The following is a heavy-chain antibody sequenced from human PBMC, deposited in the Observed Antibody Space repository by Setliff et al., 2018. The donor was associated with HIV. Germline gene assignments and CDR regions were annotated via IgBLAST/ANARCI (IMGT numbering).Heavy chain of an antibody. CDR2: IYYSGST. CDR3: ATWGRNNWNYFSY. J-gene: IGHJ4*02. Sequence: SETLSLTCAVSGGSISSSNWWSWVRQPPGKGLEWIGEIYYSGSTYYNPSLKSRVTISVDTSKNQFSLKLSSVTAADTAVYYCATWGRNNWNYFSYWGQGTLVTVSS. V-gene: IGHV4-4*02. D-gene: IGHD1-20*01. CDR1: GGSISSSNW.